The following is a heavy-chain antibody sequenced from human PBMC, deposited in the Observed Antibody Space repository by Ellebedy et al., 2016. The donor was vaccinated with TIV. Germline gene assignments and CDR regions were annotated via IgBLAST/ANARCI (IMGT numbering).Heavy chain of an antibody. V-gene: IGHV1-46*01. Sequence: ASVKVSXXASGGTFSSYAISWVRQAPGQGLEWMGIINPSGGSTSYAQKFQGRVTMTRDTSTSTVYMELSSLRSEDTAVYYCTTDLQVGAALDYWGQGTLVTVSS. D-gene: IGHD1-26*01. CDR3: TTDLQVGAALDY. J-gene: IGHJ4*02. CDR2: INPSGGST. CDR1: GGTFSSYA.